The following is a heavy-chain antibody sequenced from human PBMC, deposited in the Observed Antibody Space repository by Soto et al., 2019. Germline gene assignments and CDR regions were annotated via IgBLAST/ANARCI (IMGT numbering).Heavy chain of an antibody. J-gene: IGHJ4*02. CDR2: IRSKADGGTT. CDR1: GFTLTNGW. V-gene: IGHV3-15*07. Sequence: EVQLVESGGGLVKPGESLRLSCAASGFTLTNGWMTWVRQAPGKGLEWVGRIRSKADGGTTDYSAPVKGRFTISRDDSKDTLYLQMNSLTDEDTSVYYCSTGIYRHGSDYWGPGTLVTVSS. CDR3: STGIYRHGSDY. D-gene: IGHD5-18*01.